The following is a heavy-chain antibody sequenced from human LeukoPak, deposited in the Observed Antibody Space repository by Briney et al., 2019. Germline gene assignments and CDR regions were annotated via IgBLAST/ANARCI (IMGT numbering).Heavy chain of an antibody. CDR1: GFTFSGSA. D-gene: IGHD3-10*01. CDR3: TTTWFGELLNCY. Sequence: GGSLRLSCAAPGFTFSGSAMHWVRQASGKGLEWVGRIRSKANSYATAYAASVKGRFTIPRDDSKNTAYLQMNSLKTEDTAVYYCTTTWFGELLNCYWGQGTLVTVSS. J-gene: IGHJ4*02. CDR2: IRSKANSYAT. V-gene: IGHV3-73*01.